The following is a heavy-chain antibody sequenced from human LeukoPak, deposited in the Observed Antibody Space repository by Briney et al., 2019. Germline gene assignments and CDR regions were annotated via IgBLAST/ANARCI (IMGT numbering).Heavy chain of an antibody. D-gene: IGHD6-13*01. CDR2: IFYSGST. CDR1: GFTFSSYS. Sequence: PGGSLRLSCAASGFTFSSYSMNWVRQPPGKGLEWIGNIFYSGSTYYSPSLRSRVTISLDTSRNQFSLKLRSVTAADTAVYYCARDRVGQQLVGRKNDYYYMDVWGKGTTVTISS. V-gene: IGHV4-59*01. CDR3: ARDRVGQQLVGRKNDYYYMDV. J-gene: IGHJ6*03.